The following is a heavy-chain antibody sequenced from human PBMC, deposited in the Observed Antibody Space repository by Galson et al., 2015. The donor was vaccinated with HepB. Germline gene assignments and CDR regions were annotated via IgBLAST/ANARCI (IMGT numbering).Heavy chain of an antibody. J-gene: IGHJ6*02. CDR2: ISGSGANT. Sequence: SLRLSCAASGFTFSSHAMSWVRQAPGKGLQWVSGISGSGANTYYADSVKGRFTISRDNSKNTVYLQMNSLRAEDTAVYYCAKDVSYDFWNHGMDVWGQGTTVTVSS. CDR3: AKDVSYDFWNHGMDV. D-gene: IGHD3-3*01. CDR1: GFTFSSHA. V-gene: IGHV3-23*01.